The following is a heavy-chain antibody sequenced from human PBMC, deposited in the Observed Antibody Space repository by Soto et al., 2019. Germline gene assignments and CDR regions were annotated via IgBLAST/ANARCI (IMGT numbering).Heavy chain of an antibody. CDR3: ARETRYSAAADY. Sequence: GGSLRLSCAASGFTVSSNYMSWVRQAPGKGLEWVSVIYSGGSTYYADSVKGRFTISRDNSKNTLYLQMNSLRAEDTAVYYCARETRYSAAADYWGQGTLVTVSS. J-gene: IGHJ4*02. CDR1: GFTVSSNY. CDR2: IYSGGST. D-gene: IGHD6-13*01. V-gene: IGHV3-53*01.